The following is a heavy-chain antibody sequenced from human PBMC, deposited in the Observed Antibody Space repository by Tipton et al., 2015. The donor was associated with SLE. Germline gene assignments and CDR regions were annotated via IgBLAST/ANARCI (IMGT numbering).Heavy chain of an antibody. D-gene: IGHD1-26*01. Sequence: LRLSCAASGFTFSSYEMNWVRQAPGKGLEWIGYVHHSGNSNYSPSLKSRVTISVDTSRNQFSLKLTSVTAADTAVYYCAIPTVGATGGFDSWGHGTLVIVSS. J-gene: IGHJ4*01. CDR1: GFTFSSYE. CDR2: VHHSGNS. V-gene: IGHV4-59*12. CDR3: AIPTVGATGGFDS.